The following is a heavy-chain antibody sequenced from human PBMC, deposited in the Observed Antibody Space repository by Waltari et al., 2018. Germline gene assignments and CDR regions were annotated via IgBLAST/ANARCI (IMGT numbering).Heavy chain of an antibody. D-gene: IGHD3-10*01. CDR1: GFTFSSYE. CDR3: AREGCELLRWFDP. CDR2: ISSSGSTI. V-gene: IGHV3-48*03. Sequence: EVQLVESGGGLVQRGGSLRLSCAASGFTFSSYEMNWVRQAPGKGLEWVSYISSSGSTIYYADSVKGRFTISRDNAKNSLYLQMNSLRAEDTAVYYCAREGCELLRWFDPWGQGTLVTVSS. J-gene: IGHJ5*02.